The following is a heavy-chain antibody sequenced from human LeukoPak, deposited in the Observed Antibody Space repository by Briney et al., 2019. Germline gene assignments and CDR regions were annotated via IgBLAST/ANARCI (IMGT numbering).Heavy chain of an antibody. CDR3: ARETAVVVRAFDI. Sequence: SVKVSCKASGGTFSSYTISWVRQAPGQGLEWMGRIIPILGIANYAQKFQGRVTITADKSTSTAYMELSSLRSEDTAVYYCARETAVVVRAFDIWGQGTMVAVSS. CDR2: IIPILGIA. CDR1: GGTFSSYT. D-gene: IGHD2-2*01. J-gene: IGHJ3*02. V-gene: IGHV1-69*04.